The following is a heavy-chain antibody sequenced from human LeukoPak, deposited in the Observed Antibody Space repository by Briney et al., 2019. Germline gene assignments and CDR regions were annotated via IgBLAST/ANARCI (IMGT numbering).Heavy chain of an antibody. D-gene: IGHD2-2*02. V-gene: IGHV3-21*01. CDR1: GLTFSSYC. J-gene: IGHJ4*02. CDR2: ILSSGSYM. Sequence: GGSLRLSCAVYGLTFSSYCMNWVRHAPGRGLVWVSSILSSGSYMYYADSVKGRFTISRDNAKNSLYLQMNSLRAEDTAVYYCARESGGYCSTTSCYKGYFDYWGQGTLVTVSS. CDR3: ARESGGYCSTTSCYKGYFDY.